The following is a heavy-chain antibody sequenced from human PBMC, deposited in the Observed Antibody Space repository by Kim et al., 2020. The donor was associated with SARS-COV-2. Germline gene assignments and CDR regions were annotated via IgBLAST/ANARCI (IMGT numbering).Heavy chain of an antibody. CDR2: INPSGGST. D-gene: IGHD1-26*01. J-gene: IGHJ6*02. V-gene: IGHV1-46*01. Sequence: ASVKVSCKASGYTFTSYYMHWVRQAPGQGLEWMGIINPSGGSTSYAQKFQGRVTMTRDTSTSTVYMELSSLRSEDTAVYYCARQSGRGYYYYGMDVWGQGTTVTVSS. CDR1: GYTFTSYY. CDR3: ARQSGRGYYYYGMDV.